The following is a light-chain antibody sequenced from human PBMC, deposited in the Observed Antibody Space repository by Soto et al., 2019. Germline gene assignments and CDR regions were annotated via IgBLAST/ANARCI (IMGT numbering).Light chain of an antibody. V-gene: IGKV1-8*01. CDR3: QQYYRYPLPF. CDR2: AAS. CDR1: QGISSY. Sequence: AIRMTQSPSSFSASTGDRVTITCRASQGISSYLAWYQQKPGKAPKLLIYAASTLQSGVPSRFSGSGSGTDFTLAISCLQSEEFATYYCQQYYRYPLPFFCGGTKVDIK. J-gene: IGKJ4*01.